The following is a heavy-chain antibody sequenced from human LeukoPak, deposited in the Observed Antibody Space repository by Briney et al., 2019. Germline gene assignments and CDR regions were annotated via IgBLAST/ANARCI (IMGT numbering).Heavy chain of an antibody. CDR1: GYTFTSYY. D-gene: IGHD6-13*01. Sequence: ASVTVSCKASGYTFTSYYMHWVRQAPGQGLGWMGIINPSGGSTSYAQKFQGRVTMTRDTSTSTVYMELSSLRSEDTAVYYCARGEDIWYSSSWQGSYWGQGTLVTVSS. J-gene: IGHJ4*02. V-gene: IGHV1-46*01. CDR3: ARGEDIWYSSSWQGSY. CDR2: INPSGGST.